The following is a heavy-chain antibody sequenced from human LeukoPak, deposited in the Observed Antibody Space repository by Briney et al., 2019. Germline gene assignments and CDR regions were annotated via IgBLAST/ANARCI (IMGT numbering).Heavy chain of an antibody. D-gene: IGHD6-6*01. CDR3: AKQSTARSLGE. Sequence: GWALRLSGAASGWAFTFAMSGVRQAPGKGLEWVSTISGSGADTYYADSVRGRFTISRDNSKNMLYLQMNSLRAEDTAVYYRAKQSTARSLGEGGQGTLVTVSS. CDR2: ISGSGADT. J-gene: IGHJ4*02. CDR1: GWAFTFA. V-gene: IGHV3-23*01.